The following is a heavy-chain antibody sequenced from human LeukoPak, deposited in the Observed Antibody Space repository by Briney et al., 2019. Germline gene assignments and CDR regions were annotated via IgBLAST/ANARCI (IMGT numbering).Heavy chain of an antibody. J-gene: IGHJ5*02. V-gene: IGHV1-2*02. CDR3: ARVFTSGWVYNWFDP. D-gene: IGHD6-19*01. Sequence: ASVKVSCKASGYTFTGYYIHWVRQAPGQGLEWMGWINPNSGGTNYAQKFQGRVTRTRDTSIITAYMELRRLRSDDTAVYYCARVFTSGWVYNWFDPWGQGTLVTVSS. CDR2: INPNSGGT. CDR1: GYTFTGYY.